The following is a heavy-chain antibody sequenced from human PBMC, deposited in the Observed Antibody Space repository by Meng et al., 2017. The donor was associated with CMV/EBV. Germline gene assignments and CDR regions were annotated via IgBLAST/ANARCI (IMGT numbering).Heavy chain of an antibody. CDR2: IYYSGST. CDR1: GGSISSGNYY. CDR3: AREGDNPFDY. J-gene: IGHJ4*02. V-gene: IGHV4-30-4*08. Sequence: QGHVQESGPGLVKPSQTRSLTGTVSGGSISSGNYYWSWIRQPPGKGLEWIGYIYYSGSTYYNPSLKSRVTISVDTSKNQFSLKLSSVTAADTAVYYCAREGDNPFDYWGQGTLVTVSS. D-gene: IGHD2-21*02.